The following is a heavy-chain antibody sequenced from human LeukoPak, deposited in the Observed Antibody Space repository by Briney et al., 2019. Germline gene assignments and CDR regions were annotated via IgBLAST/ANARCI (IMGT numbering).Heavy chain of an antibody. J-gene: IGHJ4*02. CDR3: ARHVASRTWSYFDY. CDR2: IFLGDSDT. D-gene: IGHD6-13*01. V-gene: IGHV5-51*01. CDR1: GYSFTGRW. Sequence: GESLKISCQGSGYSFTGRWIGWVRQMPGKGLEWMGIIFLGDSDTRYSPSFHGQVTISADKSISTAYLQWSSLRASDTAMYYCARHVASRTWSYFDYWGQGTLVTVSS.